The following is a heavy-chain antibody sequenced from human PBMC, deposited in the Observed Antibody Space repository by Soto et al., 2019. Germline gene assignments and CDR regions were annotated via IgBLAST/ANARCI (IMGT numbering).Heavy chain of an antibody. D-gene: IGHD3-22*01. Sequence: PGGSLRLSCAASGFTFSSYAMSWVRQAPGKGLEWVSAISGSGGSTYYADSVKGRFTISRDNSKNTLYLQMNSLRAEDTAVYYCAKGGKAYYYDSSGFTHWGQGTLVTVSS. CDR1: GFTFSSYA. CDR3: AKGGKAYYYDSSGFTH. V-gene: IGHV3-23*01. CDR2: ISGSGGST. J-gene: IGHJ4*02.